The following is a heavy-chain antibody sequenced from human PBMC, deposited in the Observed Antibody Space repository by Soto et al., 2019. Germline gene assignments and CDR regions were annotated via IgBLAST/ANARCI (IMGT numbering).Heavy chain of an antibody. CDR3: ARDRRATKYYDSSGYYSSTYYYYGMDV. D-gene: IGHD3-22*01. J-gene: IGHJ6*02. Sequence: LRLSCAASGFTFSSYSMNWVRQAPGKGLEWVSSISSISSYIYYADSVKGRFTISRDNAKNSLYLQMNSLRAEDTAVYYCARDRRATKYYDSSGYYSSTYYYYGMDVWGQGTTVTVSS. CDR2: ISSISSYI. V-gene: IGHV3-21*01. CDR1: GFTFSSYS.